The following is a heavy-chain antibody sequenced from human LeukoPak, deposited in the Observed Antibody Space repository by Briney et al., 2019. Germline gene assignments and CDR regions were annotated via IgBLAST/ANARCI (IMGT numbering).Heavy chain of an antibody. J-gene: IGHJ6*03. D-gene: IGHD4-17*01. CDR1: GFTFSSYA. CDR2: ISGSGGST. V-gene: IGHV3-23*01. CDR3: ARASGDSQHYYYYYYMDV. Sequence: PGGSLRLSCAASGFTFSSYAMSWVRQAPGKGLEWVSAISGSGGSTYYADSVKGRFTISRDNAKNSLYLQMNSLRAEDTAVYHCARASGDSQHYYYYYYMDVWGKGTTVTISS.